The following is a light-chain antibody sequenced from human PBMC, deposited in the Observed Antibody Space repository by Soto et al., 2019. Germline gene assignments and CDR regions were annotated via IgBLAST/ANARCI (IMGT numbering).Light chain of an antibody. Sequence: DIQMTQSPSTLSASVGDRVTISCRASQSFVRGLAWYQQMPGKAPHLLIYTTSSLEGGVPSRFSGSGSGTEFTLTISGLQPDDFATYYCQQYKAYPYTFAQGTKVEVK. CDR3: QQYKAYPYT. CDR2: TTS. CDR1: QSFVRG. V-gene: IGKV1-5*03. J-gene: IGKJ2*01.